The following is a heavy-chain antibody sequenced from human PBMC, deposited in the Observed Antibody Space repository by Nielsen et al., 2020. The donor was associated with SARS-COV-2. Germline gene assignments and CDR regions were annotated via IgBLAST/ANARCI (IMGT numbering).Heavy chain of an antibody. Sequence: GGSLRLSRAASGFTFSSYGMYWVRQAPGKGLEWVAVISYDGSNKYYADSVKGRFTISRDNSKNTLYLQMNSLRAEDTAVYYCAKGGLWFGELLSYYGMDVWGQGTTVTVSS. V-gene: IGHV3-30*18. J-gene: IGHJ6*02. CDR3: AKGGLWFGELLSYYGMDV. CDR1: GFTFSSYG. D-gene: IGHD3-10*01. CDR2: ISYDGSNK.